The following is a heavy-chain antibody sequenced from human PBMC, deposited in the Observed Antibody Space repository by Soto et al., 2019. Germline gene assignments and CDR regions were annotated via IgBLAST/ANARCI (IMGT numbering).Heavy chain of an antibody. CDR2: IYYRGST. CDR1: PGSLRSYY. J-gene: IGHJ4*02. CDR3: ARDGGDYYDSSGYFDY. D-gene: IGHD3-22*01. V-gene: IGHV4-59*01. Sequence: PSETLSLTCTVSPGSLRSYYWSWIRQPPGKGLEWIGYIYYRGSTNYSPSLKSRVTISVDTSKNQFSLKLSSVTAADTAVYYCARDGGDYYDSSGYFDYWGQGTLVTVSS.